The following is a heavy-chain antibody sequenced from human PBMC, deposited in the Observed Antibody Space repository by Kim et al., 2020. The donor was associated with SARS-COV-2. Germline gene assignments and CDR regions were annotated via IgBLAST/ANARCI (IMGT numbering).Heavy chain of an antibody. Sequence: SETLSLTCAVYGGSFSGYYWSWIRQPPGKGLEWIGEINHSGSTNYNPSLKSRVTISVDTSKNQFSLKLSSVTAADTAVYYCARERRITMVRGVILYYYYYGMDVCGQGTTVTVSS. CDR2: INHSGST. D-gene: IGHD3-10*01. CDR3: ARERRITMVRGVILYYYYYGMDV. J-gene: IGHJ6*02. CDR1: GGSFSGYY. V-gene: IGHV4-34*01.